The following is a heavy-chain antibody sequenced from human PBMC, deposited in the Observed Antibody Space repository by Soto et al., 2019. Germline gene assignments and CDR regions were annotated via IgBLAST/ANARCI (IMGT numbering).Heavy chain of an antibody. V-gene: IGHV4-39*01. Sequence: QVELQQSGPGVVKPSETLSLTCSVSGASISKTSSYWGWIRQSPGKGLEWIGSINYSGTAYYSPSLRSRVTLSVDTSANQFSLRLMSATAADTAFYFCVRRVNIPSWYFDLWGREKPVIVSS. D-gene: IGHD2-21*01. J-gene: IGHJ2*01. CDR2: INYSGTA. CDR3: VRRVNIPSWYFDL. CDR1: GASISKTSSY.